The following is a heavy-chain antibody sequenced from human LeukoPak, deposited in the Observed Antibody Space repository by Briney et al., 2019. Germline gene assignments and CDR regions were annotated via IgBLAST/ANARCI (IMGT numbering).Heavy chain of an antibody. CDR2: IYYSGSS. V-gene: IGHV4-59*01. J-gene: IGHJ5*02. Sequence: SEALSLTCTVSGGSISSYYWSWIRQPPGKGLEWIGYIYYSGSSNYNPSLKSRVTISVDTSKNQFSLKLSSVTAADTAVYYCARDERSWFDPWGQGTLVTVSS. CDR3: ARDERSWFDP. CDR1: GGSISSYY.